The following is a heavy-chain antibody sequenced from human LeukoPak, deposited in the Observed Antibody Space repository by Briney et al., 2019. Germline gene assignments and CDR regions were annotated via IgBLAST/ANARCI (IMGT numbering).Heavy chain of an antibody. CDR2: INHSGST. D-gene: IGHD2-15*01. V-gene: IGHV4-34*01. CDR1: GGSFSGYY. CDR3: ARKRKGLGYCSGGSCYPTYYFDY. Sequence: SETLSLTCAVYGGSFSGYYWSWIRQPPGKGLEWIGEINHSGSTNYNPSLKSRVTISVDTSKNQFSLKLSSVTAAGTAVYYCARKRKGLGYCSGGSCYPTYYFDYWGQGTLVTVSS. J-gene: IGHJ4*02.